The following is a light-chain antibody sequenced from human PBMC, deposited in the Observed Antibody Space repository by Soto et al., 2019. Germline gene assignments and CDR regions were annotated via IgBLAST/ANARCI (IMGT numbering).Light chain of an antibody. J-gene: IGLJ1*01. CDR3: QSYDSSLSGYV. Sequence: QPVLTQPPSVSGAPGQRVTISCTGSSSNIGAGYDVHWYQQLPGTAPKLLIYDNNNRPSGVPDRFSGSKSGTPASLAITGLQADDEADYYCQSYDSSLSGYVFGTGTKLTVL. CDR2: DNN. CDR1: SSNIGAGYD. V-gene: IGLV1-40*01.